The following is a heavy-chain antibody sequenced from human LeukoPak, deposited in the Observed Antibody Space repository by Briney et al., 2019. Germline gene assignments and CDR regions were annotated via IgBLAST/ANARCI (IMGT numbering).Heavy chain of an antibody. CDR3: ARDYSYGSGGIDY. Sequence: PSETLSLTCTVSGGSISSGSYYWSWIRQPAGKGLEWIGRIYTSGSTNYNPSLKSRVTISVDTSKNQFPLKLSSVTAADTAVYYCARDYSYGSGGIDYWGQGTLVTVSS. CDR2: IYTSGST. D-gene: IGHD3-10*01. CDR1: GGSISSGSYY. V-gene: IGHV4-61*02. J-gene: IGHJ4*02.